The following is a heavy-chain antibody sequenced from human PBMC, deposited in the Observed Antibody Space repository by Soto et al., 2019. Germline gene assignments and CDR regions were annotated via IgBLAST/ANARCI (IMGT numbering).Heavy chain of an antibody. CDR1: GFTFSSYS. D-gene: IGHD6-19*01. V-gene: IGHV3-48*02. CDR2: ISSSSSTI. Sequence: GGSLRLSCAASGFTFSSYSMNWVRQAPGKGLEWVSYISSSSSTIYYADSVKGRFTISRDNAKNSLYLQMNSLRDEDTAVYYCARGPTPWTYSSGWYVFDYWGQGTLVTVSS. CDR3: ARGPTPWTYSSGWYVFDY. J-gene: IGHJ4*02.